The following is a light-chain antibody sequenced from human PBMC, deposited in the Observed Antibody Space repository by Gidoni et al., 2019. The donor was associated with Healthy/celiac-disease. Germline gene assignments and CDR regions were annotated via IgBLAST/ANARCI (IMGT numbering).Light chain of an antibody. CDR3: QQRRNLIT. J-gene: IGKJ5*01. CDR1: QSTY. CDR2: DAS. V-gene: IGKV3-11*01. Sequence: EIVLTQSPATLSLSPGERATLSCRASQSTYCAWFQQNPGQAPRLLIYDASQRATGTPARFSGSGSGTDFTLTISSLEPEDSAVYYCQQRRNLITFGQGTRLEIK.